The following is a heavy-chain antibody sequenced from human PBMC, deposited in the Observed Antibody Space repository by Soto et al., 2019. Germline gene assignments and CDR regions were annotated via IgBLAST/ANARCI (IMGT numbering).Heavy chain of an antibody. V-gene: IGHV4-30-4*01. CDR3: ARAGVYCGGDCYYFDY. CDR2: IYYRGST. CDR1: GGSISSGDYY. D-gene: IGHD2-21*02. J-gene: IGHJ4*02. Sequence: QVQLQESGPGLVKPSQTLSLTCTVSGGSISSGDYYWSWIRQPPGKGLEWIGYIYYRGSTYYNPSLKSRVTIAVNPSKNQFSLKLSSVTAADTAVYYCARAGVYCGGDCYYFDYWGQGTLVTVSS.